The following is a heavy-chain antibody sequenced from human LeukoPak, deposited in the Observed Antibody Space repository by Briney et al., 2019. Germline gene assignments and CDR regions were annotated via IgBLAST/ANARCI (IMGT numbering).Heavy chain of an antibody. CDR2: MQYDGSDK. V-gene: IGHV3-30*02. D-gene: IGHD4-17*01. CDR1: GFTFSNYG. CDR3: AKDALSGKYGDSFFFDY. Sequence: GGSLRLSCAASGFTFSNYGIHWVRQAPGKGLEWVTFMQYDGSDKFYADSVKGRFTISRDNSKNTLYLQMNSLRAEDTAVYYCAKDALSGKYGDSFFFDYWGQGTLVTVSS. J-gene: IGHJ4*02.